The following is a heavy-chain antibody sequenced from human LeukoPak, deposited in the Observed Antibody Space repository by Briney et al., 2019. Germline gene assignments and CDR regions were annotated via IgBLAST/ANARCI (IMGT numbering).Heavy chain of an antibody. CDR1: GFSFTNYW. V-gene: IGHV3-74*03. D-gene: IGHD6-13*01. CDR3: AQKALAAGDY. J-gene: IGHJ4*02. Sequence: GGSLRLSCAVSGFSFTNYWMHWVRQDPGKGLEWVSYISSDGSVTKYADSVKGRFTISRDNAVNTLYLQMNSLRAEDTAVYYCAQKALAAGDYWGQGTLVTVSS. CDR2: ISSDGSVT.